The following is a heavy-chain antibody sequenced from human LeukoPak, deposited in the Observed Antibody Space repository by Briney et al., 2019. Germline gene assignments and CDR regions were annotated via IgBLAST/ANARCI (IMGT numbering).Heavy chain of an antibody. V-gene: IGHV1-2*02. CDR2: INPNSGGT. J-gene: IGHJ4*02. Sequence: GSVKVSCKASGYTFTGYYMHWVRQAPGQGLEWMGWINPNSGGTNYAQIFQGRVTMTRDTSISTAYLELSSLRSDDAAVYYCATVVAGVTCDHWGQGTLVTVSS. D-gene: IGHD2-2*01. CDR3: ATVVAGVTCDH. CDR1: GYTFTGYY.